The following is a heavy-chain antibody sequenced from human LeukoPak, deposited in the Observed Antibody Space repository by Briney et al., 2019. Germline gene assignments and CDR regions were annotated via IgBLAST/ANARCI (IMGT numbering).Heavy chain of an antibody. V-gene: IGHV1-46*03. CDR3: AREVGQLLTPKYNWFDP. Sequence: ASVKVSCKASGYTFTSYYMHWVRQAPGQGLEWMGIINPSGGSTSYAQKFQGRVTMTRDTSTSTICMELSSLRSEDTAVYYCAREVGQLLTPKYNWFDPWGQGTLVTVSS. D-gene: IGHD2-2*01. CDR1: GYTFTSYY. J-gene: IGHJ5*02. CDR2: INPSGGST.